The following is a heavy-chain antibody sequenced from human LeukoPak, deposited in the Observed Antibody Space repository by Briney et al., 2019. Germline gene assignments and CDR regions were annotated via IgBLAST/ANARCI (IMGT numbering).Heavy chain of an antibody. CDR3: ARGPNSNWSGLDF. CDR2: ISPTGSTT. CDR1: GFSFSGHW. J-gene: IGHJ4*02. D-gene: IGHD6-6*01. Sequence: GGSLRPSCTASGFSFSGHWMHWARQLPGKGLVWVSRISPTGSTTSYADSVKGRFTVSRDNAKNTLYLQVNNLRAEDTAVYYCARGPNSNWSGLDFWGQGTLLTVSS. V-gene: IGHV3-74*01.